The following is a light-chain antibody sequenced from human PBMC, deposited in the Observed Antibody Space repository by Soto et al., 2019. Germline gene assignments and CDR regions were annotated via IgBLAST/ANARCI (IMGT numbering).Light chain of an antibody. Sequence: ETLMTQSPATLSVSPGESATLSCRASQSVSGNLAWYQQKPGQAPRLLIYGASTRATGIPARFSGSGSGTEFTLTISSLQSEDFGVYYCQQYSDWWTFGQGTKWIS. CDR1: QSVSGN. CDR2: GAS. CDR3: QQYSDWWT. V-gene: IGKV3-15*01. J-gene: IGKJ1*01.